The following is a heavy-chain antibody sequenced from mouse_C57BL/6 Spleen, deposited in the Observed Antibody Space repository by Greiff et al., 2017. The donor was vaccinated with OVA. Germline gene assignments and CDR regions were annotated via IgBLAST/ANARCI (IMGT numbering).Heavy chain of an antibody. V-gene: IGHV5-4*01. CDR2: ISDGGSYT. CDR3: ARAGTAQAPYY. J-gene: IGHJ2*01. CDR1: GFTFSSYA. D-gene: IGHD3-2*02. Sequence: EVQRVESGGGLVKPGGSLKLSCAASGFTFSSYAMSWVRQTPEKRLEWVATISDGGSYTYYPDNVKGRFTISRDNAKNNLYLQMSHLKSEDTAMYYCARAGTAQAPYYWGQGTTLTVSS.